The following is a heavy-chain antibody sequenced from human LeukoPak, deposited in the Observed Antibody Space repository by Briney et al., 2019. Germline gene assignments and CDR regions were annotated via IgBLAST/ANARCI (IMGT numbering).Heavy chain of an antibody. V-gene: IGHV3-48*03. CDR1: GFTFSSYE. J-gene: IGHJ4*02. CDR3: ARVMVRGLKATDY. Sequence: GGSLRLSCVASGFTFSSYEMNWVRQAPGKGLEWVSYISSSGSTIYYADSVKGRFTISRDNAKNSLYLQMNSLRAEDTAVYYCARVMVRGLKATDYWGQGTLVTVSS. D-gene: IGHD3-10*01. CDR2: ISSSGSTI.